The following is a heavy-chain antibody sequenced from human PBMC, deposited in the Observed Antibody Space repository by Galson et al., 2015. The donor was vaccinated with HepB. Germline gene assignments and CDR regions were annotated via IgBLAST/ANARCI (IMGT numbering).Heavy chain of an antibody. CDR3: AKDISIVGAMVPYYFDY. CDR1: GFTFSSYA. J-gene: IGHJ4*02. V-gene: IGHV3-23*01. CDR2: ISGSGGST. D-gene: IGHD1-26*01. Sequence: SLRLSCAASGFTFSSYAMSWVRQAPGKGLEWVSAISGSGGSTYYADSVKGRFTISRDNSKNTLYLQMNSLRAEDTAVYYCAKDISIVGAMVPYYFDYWGQGTLVTVSS.